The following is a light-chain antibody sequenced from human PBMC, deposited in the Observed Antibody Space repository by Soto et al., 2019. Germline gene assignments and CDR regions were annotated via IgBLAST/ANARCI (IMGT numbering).Light chain of an antibody. CDR3: CSSGGSPTYV. CDR1: SSNVGSYKL. J-gene: IGLJ1*01. V-gene: IGLV2-23*02. Sequence: QSALTQPASVSGSPGQSITISCTGTSSNVGSYKLVSWYQQHPGKAPKLMIFEVNKRPSGVSNRFSGSKSGNTASLPISGLKVEDEDDYYCCSSGGSPTYVFGTGTKLTVL. CDR2: EVN.